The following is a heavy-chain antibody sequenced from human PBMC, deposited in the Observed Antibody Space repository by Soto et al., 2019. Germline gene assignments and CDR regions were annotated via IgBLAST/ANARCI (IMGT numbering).Heavy chain of an antibody. J-gene: IGHJ1*01. Sequence: PGGSLRLSCAASGFTFSSYAMSWVRQAPGKGLEWVPAISGSGGTTYYADSVKGRFTSSRDNPKNTLYLQMTSLRAEDTAVYYCATGTAAPAHWGQGTLVTVSS. CDR3: ATGTAAPAH. CDR2: ISGSGGTT. D-gene: IGHD2-2*01. CDR1: GFTFSSYA. V-gene: IGHV3-23*01.